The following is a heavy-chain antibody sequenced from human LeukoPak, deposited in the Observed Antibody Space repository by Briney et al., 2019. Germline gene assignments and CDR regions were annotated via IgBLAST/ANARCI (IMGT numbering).Heavy chain of an antibody. CDR1: GYTFTSYD. D-gene: IGHD4/OR15-4a*01. V-gene: IGHV1-8*01. Sequence: ASVKVSCKASGYTFTSYDINWVRQAAGQGLEWMGWINPNSGDTGYAQKFQGRVIMTRDTSTSTAYMQLSSLRSDDTAVYYCTRETDYKIVFNIWAKGTIPAFSS. CDR2: INPNSGDT. J-gene: IGHJ3*02. CDR3: TRETDYKIVFNI.